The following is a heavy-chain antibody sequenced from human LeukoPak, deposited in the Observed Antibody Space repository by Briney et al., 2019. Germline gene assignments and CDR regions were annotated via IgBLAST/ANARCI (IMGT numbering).Heavy chain of an antibody. CDR1: GYTFTSYG. D-gene: IGHD3-10*01. CDR2: ISAYNGNT. CDR3: ARGRYYYGSGRYPFDY. J-gene: IGHJ4*02. V-gene: IGHV1-18*01. Sequence: ASVKVSCKASGYTFTSYGISWVRQAPGQGLEGMGWISAYNGNTNYAQKLQGRVTMTTDTSTSTAYMELRSLRSDDTAVYYCARGRYYYGSGRYPFDYWSQGTLVTVSS.